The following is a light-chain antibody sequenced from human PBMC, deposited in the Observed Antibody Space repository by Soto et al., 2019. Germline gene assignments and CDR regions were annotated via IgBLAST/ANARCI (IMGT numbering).Light chain of an antibody. CDR2: DTS. V-gene: IGKV3-20*01. CDR1: QSVGGSS. CDR3: HQYGSSPAT. Sequence: ETLLTQSPGTLSLSPGERATLSCRASQSVGGSSLAWYQQRPGQAPRLLIYDTSNRATGIPDRFSGSGSGTDFTLTISRLEPEDFAVYYCHQYGSSPATFGQGTKVDIK. J-gene: IGKJ1*01.